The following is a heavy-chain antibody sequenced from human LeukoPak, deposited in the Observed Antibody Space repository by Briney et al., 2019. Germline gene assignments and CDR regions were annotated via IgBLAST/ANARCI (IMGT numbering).Heavy chain of an antibody. J-gene: IGHJ4*02. D-gene: IGHD2-21*01. CDR1: GGSISNDNYY. Sequence: SETLSLTCSVSGGSISNDNYYWGWIRQPPGKGLEWIGSIHNSGSTYYNPSLKSRVTVSVDRPKNHFYLRLNSVTAADTAVYYCARHVASYDFDFWGQGILVTVSS. CDR2: IHNSGST. CDR3: ARHVASYDFDF. V-gene: IGHV4-39*01.